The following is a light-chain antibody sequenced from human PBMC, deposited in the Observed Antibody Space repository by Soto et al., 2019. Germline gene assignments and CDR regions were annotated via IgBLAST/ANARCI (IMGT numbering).Light chain of an antibody. CDR1: QSVSSH. Sequence: EIVLTQSPGTLSLSPGERATLSCRASQSVSSHLAWYQQKPGQAPRLLIYDASNRATGIPARFSGSGSGTDFTLTISSLEPEELAVYHCVQRTTWPWTCGQGSKVEIK. CDR3: VQRTTWPWT. J-gene: IGKJ1*01. V-gene: IGKV3-11*01. CDR2: DAS.